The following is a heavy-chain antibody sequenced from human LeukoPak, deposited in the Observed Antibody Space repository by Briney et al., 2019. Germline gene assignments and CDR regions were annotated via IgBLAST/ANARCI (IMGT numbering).Heavy chain of an antibody. Sequence: GGPLRLSCAASGFTFSSYAMSWVRQAPGKGLEWVSAISGSGGSTYYADSVKRRFTIPRDNSKNTLYLQMNSLRAEDTAVYYCAKDQDYYDSSGYYGPAFYYYYGMDVWGQGTTVTVSS. V-gene: IGHV3-23*01. J-gene: IGHJ6*02. D-gene: IGHD3-22*01. CDR3: AKDQDYYDSSGYYGPAFYYYYGMDV. CDR1: GFTFSSYA. CDR2: ISGSGGST.